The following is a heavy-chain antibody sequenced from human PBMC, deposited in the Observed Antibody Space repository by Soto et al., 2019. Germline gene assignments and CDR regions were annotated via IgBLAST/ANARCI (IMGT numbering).Heavy chain of an antibody. CDR1: GYSFTSYW. CDR2: IYTGDSDT. Sequence: PGESLKISCKGSGYSFTSYWIGWVRQVPGKGLEWMGIIYTGDSDTRYSPSFQGQVTISADKSISTAYLQWSCLKASDTAIYYCGIRGASKWLKFWGQGTLGTVCS. D-gene: IGHD5-12*01. V-gene: IGHV5-51*01. J-gene: IGHJ4*02. CDR3: GIRGASKWLKF.